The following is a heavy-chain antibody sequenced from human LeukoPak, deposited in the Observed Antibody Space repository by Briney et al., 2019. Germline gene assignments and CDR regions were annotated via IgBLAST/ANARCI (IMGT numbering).Heavy chain of an antibody. CDR3: AKDMWRWLQSGGLDY. J-gene: IGHJ4*02. CDR1: GFTFDDYA. V-gene: IGHV3-9*01. D-gene: IGHD5-24*01. CDR2: ISWNSGSI. Sequence: GGSLRLSCAASGFTFDDYATHWVRQAPGKGLEWVSGISWNSGSIGYADSVKGRFTISRDNAKNSLYLQMNSLRAEDTALYYCAKDMWRWLQSGGLDYWGQGTLVTVSS.